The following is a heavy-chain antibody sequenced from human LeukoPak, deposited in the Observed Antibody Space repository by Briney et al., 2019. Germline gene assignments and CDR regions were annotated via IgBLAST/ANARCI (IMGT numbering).Heavy chain of an antibody. V-gene: IGHV4-34*01. J-gene: IGHJ4*02. Sequence: PSETLSLTCVVYGGSFSGYYWSWIRQPPGKGLEWIGEITHTRSTNYNPSLKSRVTISVDTSKNQFSLKLNSVTAADTAVYYCARPGYSGYDIDYWGQGTLVTVSS. CDR2: ITHTRST. D-gene: IGHD5-12*01. CDR3: ARPGYSGYDIDY. CDR1: GGSFSGYY.